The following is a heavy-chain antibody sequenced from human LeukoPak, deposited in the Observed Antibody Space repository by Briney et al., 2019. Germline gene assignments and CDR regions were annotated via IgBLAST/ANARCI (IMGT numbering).Heavy chain of an antibody. J-gene: IGHJ4*02. CDR2: INHSGST. Sequence: SETLSLTCAVYGGSFSGYYWSWIRQPPGKGLEWIGEINHSGSTNYNPSLKSRVAISVDTSKSQFSLKLSSVTAADTAVYYCARDLNGSYYDYWGQGTLVTVSS. D-gene: IGHD1-26*01. CDR3: ARDLNGSYYDY. CDR1: GGSFSGYY. V-gene: IGHV4-34*01.